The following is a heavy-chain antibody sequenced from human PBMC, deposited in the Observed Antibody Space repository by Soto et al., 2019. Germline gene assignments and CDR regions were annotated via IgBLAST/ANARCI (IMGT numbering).Heavy chain of an antibody. D-gene: IGHD3-22*01. Sequence: PGGSLRLSCAASGFTFSGSAMHWVRQASGEGLEWVGRIRSKTNNYATAYAASVKGRFTISRDDSKNTAYLQMNSLKTEDTAVYYCTRDPPNYYESRGSANWLDPCGQGTPVPVSS. CDR1: GFTFSGSA. J-gene: IGHJ5*02. CDR3: TRDPPNYYESRGSANWLDP. CDR2: IRSKTNNYAT. V-gene: IGHV3-73*01.